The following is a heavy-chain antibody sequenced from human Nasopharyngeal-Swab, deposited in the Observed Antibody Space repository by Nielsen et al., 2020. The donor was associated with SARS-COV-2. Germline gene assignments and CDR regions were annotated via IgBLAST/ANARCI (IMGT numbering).Heavy chain of an antibody. V-gene: IGHV4-39*07. Sequence: WIRQPPGKGLEWIGNISYSGNIYYNPSPKSRVTISEDTSKNQFSLKLSSLTAADTAVYYCVRGSGDAFDIWGQGTMVTVSS. J-gene: IGHJ3*02. CDR2: ISYSGNI. CDR3: VRGSGDAFDI. D-gene: IGHD6-19*01.